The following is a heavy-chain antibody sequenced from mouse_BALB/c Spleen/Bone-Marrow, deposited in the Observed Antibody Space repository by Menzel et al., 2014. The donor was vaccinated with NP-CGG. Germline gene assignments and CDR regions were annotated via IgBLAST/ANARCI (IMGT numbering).Heavy chain of an antibody. CDR3: ARFYGNHFDY. D-gene: IGHD2-1*01. CDR1: GISITTGNYR. Sequence: EAQLQESGPGLVKPSQTVSLTCTVTGISITTGNYRWSWIRQFPGNKLEWIGYIYYSGTITYNPSLTSRTTITRDTSKNQFFLEMNSLTAEDTATYYCARFYGNHFDYWGQGTTLTVSS. J-gene: IGHJ2*01. V-gene: IGHV3-5*02. CDR2: IYYSGTI.